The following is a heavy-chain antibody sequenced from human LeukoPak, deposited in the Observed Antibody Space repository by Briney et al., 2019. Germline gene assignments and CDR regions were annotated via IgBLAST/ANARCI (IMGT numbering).Heavy chain of an antibody. CDR3: AEASWVSNADAVL. V-gene: IGHV3-23*01. J-gene: IGHJ4*02. CDR2: LRGDGET. CDR1: GFTFSNYA. D-gene: IGHD6-13*01. Sequence: GGSLRLSCAASGFTFSNYAMSWVRRAPAGGLEWVSSLRGDGETFYADSVRGRFTLSRDESRNTVYLQLNNLRVEDTAVYYCAEASWVSNADAVLWGQGTLVTVFS.